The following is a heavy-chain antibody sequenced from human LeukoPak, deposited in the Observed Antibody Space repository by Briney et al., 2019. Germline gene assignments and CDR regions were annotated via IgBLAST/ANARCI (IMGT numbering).Heavy chain of an antibody. V-gene: IGHV4-34*01. D-gene: IGHD7-27*01. J-gene: IGHJ4*02. CDR1: GGSISSYY. Sequence: SETLSLTCTVSGGSISSYYWSWIRQPPGKGLEWIGEINHSGSTNYNPSLKGRVTISADTSKNQFSLKLISVTAADTAVYYCASRKLGNDYWGQGTLVTVSP. CDR3: ASRKLGNDY. CDR2: INHSGST.